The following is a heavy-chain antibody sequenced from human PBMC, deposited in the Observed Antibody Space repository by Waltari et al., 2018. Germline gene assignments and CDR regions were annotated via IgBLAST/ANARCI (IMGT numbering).Heavy chain of an antibody. Sequence: EVQLVESGGGLVQPGGSLRLSCAASGFTVSSNYMGWVRQAPGKGLEWVSVIYSGGSTYYAESGKGRFTISRDRSKNTLYLQMNTLRAEDTAVYYCARGWSKFGELPFDYWGQGTLVSVSS. CDR3: ARGWSKFGELPFDY. CDR1: GFTVSSNY. V-gene: IGHV3-66*01. D-gene: IGHD3-10*01. CDR2: IYSGGST. J-gene: IGHJ4*02.